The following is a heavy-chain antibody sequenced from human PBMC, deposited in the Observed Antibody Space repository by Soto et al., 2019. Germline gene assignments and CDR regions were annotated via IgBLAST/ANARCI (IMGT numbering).Heavy chain of an antibody. D-gene: IGHD6-19*01. J-gene: IGHJ5*02. CDR2: IDSSGEK. CDR1: GLSITDSEMG. V-gene: IGHV2-26*01. CDR3: VRRHLAVAVSPWFDP. Sequence: QVTLKESGPVLVKPTETLTLRCTVSGLSITDSEMGVSWIRQPPGQPLEWLAHIDSSGEKSYRTFLKSRLAISKDTSKSQIDLTMTNMDPADTATYYCVRRHLAVAVSPWFDPWGQGIPVTVSS.